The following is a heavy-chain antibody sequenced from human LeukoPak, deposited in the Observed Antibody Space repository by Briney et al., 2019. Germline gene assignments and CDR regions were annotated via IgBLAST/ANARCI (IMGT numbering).Heavy chain of an antibody. CDR3: ARDPYDFWSGYPSNFDY. J-gene: IGHJ4*02. D-gene: IGHD3-3*01. V-gene: IGHV3-48*01. CDR2: ISSSGSTI. CDR1: GFTFSSYS. Sequence: GGSLRLSCAASGFTFSSYSMNWVRQAPGKGLEWVSSISSSGSTIYYADSVKGRFTISRDNAKNSLYLQMNSLRAEDTAVYYCARDPYDFWSGYPSNFDYWGQGTLVTVSS.